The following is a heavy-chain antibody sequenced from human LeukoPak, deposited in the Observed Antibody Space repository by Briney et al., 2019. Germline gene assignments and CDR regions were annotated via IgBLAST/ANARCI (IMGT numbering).Heavy chain of an antibody. CDR3: ARHYGP. Sequence: PSETLSLTCAVYGGSFSGYYWNWIRQPPGEGLEWIGEINHSGSTYYNPSLKSRVTISVDTSKNQFSLKLTSVTAADTAVYYCARHYGPWGQGTLVTVSS. CDR1: GGSFSGYY. J-gene: IGHJ5*02. V-gene: IGHV4-34*01. D-gene: IGHD3-16*01. CDR2: INHSGST.